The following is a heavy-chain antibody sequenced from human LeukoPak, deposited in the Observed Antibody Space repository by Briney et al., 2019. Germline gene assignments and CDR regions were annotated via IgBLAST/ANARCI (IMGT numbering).Heavy chain of an antibody. V-gene: IGHV1-69*04. Sequence: VASVKVSCKASGGTFSSYAISWVRQAPGQGLEWMGRIIPILGIANYAQKFQGRVTITADKSTSTAYMELSRLRSDDTAVYYCARGLKGPDTSQGIQLWLDVNQTGWFDPWGQGTLVTVSS. CDR1: GGTFSSYA. D-gene: IGHD5-18*01. CDR3: ARGLKGPDTSQGIQLWLDVNQTGWFDP. CDR2: IIPILGIA. J-gene: IGHJ5*02.